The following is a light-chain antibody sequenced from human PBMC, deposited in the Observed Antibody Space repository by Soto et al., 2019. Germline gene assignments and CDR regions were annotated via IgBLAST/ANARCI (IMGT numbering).Light chain of an antibody. CDR1: QSVSSN. CDR3: QQYKNWPAWT. V-gene: IGKV3-15*01. CDR2: GAS. Sequence: EIVMTQSPATLSVSPGERATLSCRASQSVSSNLAWYQQKPGQAPRLLLYGASTRATGIPDRLIGSGSGTECTLTISSLQSEDFAVYYCQQYKNWPAWTFGQGTKVEIK. J-gene: IGKJ1*01.